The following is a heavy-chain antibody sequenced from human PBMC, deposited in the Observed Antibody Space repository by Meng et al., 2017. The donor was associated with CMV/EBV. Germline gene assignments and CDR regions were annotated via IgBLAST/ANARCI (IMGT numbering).Heavy chain of an antibody. CDR1: GFTFSSYW. Sequence: GESLKISCAASGFTFSSYWMHWVRQAPGKGLVWVSRINSDGSSTSCADSVKGRFTISRDNAKNTLYLQMNSLRAEDTAVYYCAREDYYYYGMDVWGQGTPVTVSS. CDR2: INSDGSST. CDR3: AREDYYYYGMDV. V-gene: IGHV3-74*01. J-gene: IGHJ6*02.